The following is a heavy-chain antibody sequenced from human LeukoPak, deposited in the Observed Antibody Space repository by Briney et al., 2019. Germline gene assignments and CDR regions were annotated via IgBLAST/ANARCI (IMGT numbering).Heavy chain of an antibody. Sequence: SVKVSCKASGGTFSSYAISWVRQAPGQGLEWMGRIIPILGIANYAQKFQGRVTITADKSTSTAYMELSSLRSEDTAVYYCAREEGVDTAMADYGMDVWGQGTTVTVSS. CDR1: GGTFSSYA. D-gene: IGHD5-18*01. CDR2: IIPILGIA. V-gene: IGHV1-69*04. CDR3: AREEGVDTAMADYGMDV. J-gene: IGHJ6*02.